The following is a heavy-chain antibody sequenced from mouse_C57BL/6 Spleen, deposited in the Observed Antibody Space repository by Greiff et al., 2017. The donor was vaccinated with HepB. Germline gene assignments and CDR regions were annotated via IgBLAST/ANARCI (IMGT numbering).Heavy chain of an antibody. J-gene: IGHJ2*01. CDR3: ARETVVGRYFDY. V-gene: IGHV5-4*01. Sequence: EVHLVESGGGLVKPGGSLKLSCAASGFTFSSYAMSWVRQTPEKRLEWVATISDGGSYTYYPDNVKGRFTISRDNAKNNLYLQMSHLKSEDTAMYYCARETVVGRYFDYWGQGTTLTVSS. CDR1: GFTFSSYA. D-gene: IGHD1-1*01. CDR2: ISDGGSYT.